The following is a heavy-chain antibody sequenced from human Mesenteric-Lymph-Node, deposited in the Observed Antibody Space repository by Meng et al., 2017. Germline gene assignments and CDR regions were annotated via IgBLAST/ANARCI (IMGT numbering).Heavy chain of an antibody. CDR3: ATEERGYFDY. Sequence: QVQLQQWGAGLLKPSETLSLTCAVYGGSFSCYYWSWIRQPPGKGLEWIGEINHSGSTNYNPSLKSRVTISVDTSKNQFSLKLSSVTAADTAVYYCATEERGYFDYWGQGTLVTVSS. V-gene: IGHV4-34*01. D-gene: IGHD1-1*01. CDR2: INHSGST. J-gene: IGHJ4*02. CDR1: GGSFSCYY.